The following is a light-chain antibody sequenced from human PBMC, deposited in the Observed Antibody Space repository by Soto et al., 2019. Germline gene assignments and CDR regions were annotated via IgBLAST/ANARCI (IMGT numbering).Light chain of an antibody. V-gene: IGKV1-39*01. CDR3: QQSYSTAWT. CDR1: QSISNY. CDR2: AAS. J-gene: IGKJ1*01. Sequence: DIQMTQSPSSLSASVGDRVTITCRASQSISNYLNWYQQKPGKAPKLLIYAASSLQSGVPSRFSGSGSGTDFTLTISSLQLEDFATYYGQQSYSTAWTFGQGTKVEIK.